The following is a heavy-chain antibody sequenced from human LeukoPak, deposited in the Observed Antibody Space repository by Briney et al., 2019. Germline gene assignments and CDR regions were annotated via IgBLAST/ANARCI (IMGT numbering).Heavy chain of an antibody. CDR3: ARVTVDFWSGYLNYFDY. CDR1: GGTISSGDFF. J-gene: IGHJ4*02. V-gene: IGHV3-20*04. D-gene: IGHD3-3*01. Sequence: ETLSLTCTASGGTISSGDFFWSWVRQAPGKGLEWVSGINWNGGSTGYADSVKGRFTISRDNAKNSLYLQMNSLRAEDTALYYCARVTVDFWSGYLNYFDYWGQGTLVTVSS. CDR2: INWNGGST.